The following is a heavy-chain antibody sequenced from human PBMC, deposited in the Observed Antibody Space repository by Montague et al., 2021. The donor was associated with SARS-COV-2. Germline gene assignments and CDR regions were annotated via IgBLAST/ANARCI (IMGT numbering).Heavy chain of an antibody. D-gene: IGHD1-14*01. Sequence: SETLSLTCTVSGDSISSYDWGRIRQPPGMGLEWIAYFYGSGTFDYNPSLKRRATISADRSNNQLSLRLRSVTAADTAMYYCARETMTADAFDVWGQGIMVTVSS. J-gene: IGHJ3*01. V-gene: IGHV4-59*01. CDR1: GDSISSYD. CDR3: ARETMTADAFDV. CDR2: FYGSGTF.